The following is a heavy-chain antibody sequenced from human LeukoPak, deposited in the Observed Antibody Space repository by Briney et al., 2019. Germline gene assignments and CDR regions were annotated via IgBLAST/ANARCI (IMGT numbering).Heavy chain of an antibody. CDR2: IYSAGTT. J-gene: IGHJ4*02. CDR3: AREGWLHYFDY. V-gene: IGHV3-53*01. Sequence: GGSLRLSCAASGSTVSNNYMSWVRQAPGKGLEWVSVIYSAGTTYYADSVKGRFTISRDNSKNTLYLQMNSLRAEDTAVYYCAREGWLHYFDYWGQGTLVTVSS. CDR1: GSTVSNNY. D-gene: IGHD5-12*01.